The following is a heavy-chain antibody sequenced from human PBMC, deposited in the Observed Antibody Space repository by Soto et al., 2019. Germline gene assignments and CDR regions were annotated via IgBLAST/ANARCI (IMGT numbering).Heavy chain of an antibody. CDR1: GFAVSSSY. CDR3: AKGSIPGIAVAGTLYFDY. V-gene: IGHV3-53*02. J-gene: IGHJ4*02. Sequence: EVQLVETGGDLIQSGGSLRLSCAASGFAVSSSYMMWVRQAPGKGLECISVTYTGGSTHYADSVKGRFTISRDDSTNTVHLQMNSLRVEDTAVYYCAKGSIPGIAVAGTLYFDYWGQGTLVTVSS. D-gene: IGHD6-19*01. CDR2: TYTGGST.